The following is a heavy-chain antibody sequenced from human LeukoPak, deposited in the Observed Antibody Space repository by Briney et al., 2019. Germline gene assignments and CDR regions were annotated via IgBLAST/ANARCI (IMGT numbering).Heavy chain of an antibody. Sequence: PSETLSLTCTVSGGSISSGGYYWSWIRQHPGKGLEWIGYIYYSGSTYYNPSLKSRVTISVDTSKNQFSLKLSSVTAADTAVYYCARDRGDDTTWAHAFDIWGQGTMVTVSS. CDR3: ARDRGDDTTWAHAFDI. V-gene: IGHV4-31*03. D-gene: IGHD1-1*01. CDR2: IYYSGST. J-gene: IGHJ3*02. CDR1: GGSISSGGYY.